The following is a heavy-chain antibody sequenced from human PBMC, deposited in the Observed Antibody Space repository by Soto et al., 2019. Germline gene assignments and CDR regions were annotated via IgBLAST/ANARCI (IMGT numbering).Heavy chain of an antibody. CDR1: GFTFSSYW. Sequence: EVQLVESGGGLVQPGGSLRLSCAASGFTFSSYWMHWVRQAPGKGLGWVSRINSDGSSTSYADSVKGRFTISRDNAKNKLYLQMNSLRAEDTAVYYCATMVRGVMRSFDYWVQGTLVTVSS. CDR2: INSDGSST. D-gene: IGHD3-10*01. V-gene: IGHV3-74*01. CDR3: ATMVRGVMRSFDY. J-gene: IGHJ4*02.